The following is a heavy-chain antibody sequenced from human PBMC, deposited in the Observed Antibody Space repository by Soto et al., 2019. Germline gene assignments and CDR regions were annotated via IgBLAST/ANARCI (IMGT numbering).Heavy chain of an antibody. V-gene: IGHV4-30-2*01. CDR3: ARGVKWSFDL. CDR1: GGSISSGGYS. CDR2: IYHSGST. Sequence: QLQLQESGSGLVKPSQTLSLTCAVSGGSISSGGYSWSWIRQPPGKGLEWIGYIYHSGSTYYNPSLXXXLTISLXXXKNQFSLKLSSVTAADMAVYFCARGVKWSFDLWGRGTLVTVSS. D-gene: IGHD6-13*01. J-gene: IGHJ2*01.